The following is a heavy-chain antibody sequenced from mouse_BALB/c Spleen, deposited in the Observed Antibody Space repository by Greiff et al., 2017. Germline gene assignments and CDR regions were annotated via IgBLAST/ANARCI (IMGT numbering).Heavy chain of an antibody. V-gene: IGHV6-6*02. CDR1: GFTFSNYW. J-gene: IGHJ4*01. CDR3: HYDYEDYYAMDY. Sequence: EVKLVESGGGLVQPGGSMKLSCVASGFTFSNYWMNWVRQSPEKGLEWVAEIRLKSNNYATHYAESVKGRFTISRDDSKSSVYLQMNNLRAEDTGIYYCHYDYEDYYAMDYWGQGTSVTVSS. CDR2: IRLKSNNYAT. D-gene: IGHD2-4*01.